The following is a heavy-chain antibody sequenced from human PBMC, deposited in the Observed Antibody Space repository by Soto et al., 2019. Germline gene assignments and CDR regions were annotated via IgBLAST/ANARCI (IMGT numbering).Heavy chain of an antibody. J-gene: IGHJ6*02. D-gene: IGHD6-6*01. CDR1: GFTFSSYA. CDR3: AKGSSSRYYYGMDV. V-gene: IGHV3-23*01. CDR2: ISGSGGST. Sequence: GGSLRLSCAASGFTFSSYAMSWVRQAPGKGLEWVSAISGSGGSTYYADSVKGRFTISRDNSKNTLYLQMNSLRAEDTAVYYCAKGSSSRYYYGMDVWGQGTTVTVSS.